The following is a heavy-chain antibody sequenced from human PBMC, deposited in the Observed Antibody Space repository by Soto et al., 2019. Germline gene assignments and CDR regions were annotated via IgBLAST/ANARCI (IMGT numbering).Heavy chain of an antibody. CDR3: ARGPYGGNSAGWFDP. V-gene: IGHV4-61*01. J-gene: IGHJ5*02. Sequence: QVQLQESGPGLVKPSETLSLTCTVSGGSVSSGSYYWSWIRQPPGKGLEWIGYIYYSGSTNYNPSLKRRVTISVDTSKNQFSLKLSSVTAADTAVYYCARGPYGGNSAGWFDPWGQGTLVTVSS. CDR2: IYYSGST. CDR1: GGSVSSGSYY. D-gene: IGHD4-17*01.